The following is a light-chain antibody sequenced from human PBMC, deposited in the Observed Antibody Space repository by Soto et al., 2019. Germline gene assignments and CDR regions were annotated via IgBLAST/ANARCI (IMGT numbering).Light chain of an antibody. CDR1: RTIDNY. J-gene: IGKJ5*01. V-gene: IGKV1-39*01. Sequence: DIQMTQSPSSLSASLGDRVTITCRASRTIDNYLNWYQQKPGSAPELLVYATSSLQSGVPSRFTGGGSGTHFTLTISGLQPEDFAAYFCQQNYNTPWTFGQGTRVDIK. CDR2: ATS. CDR3: QQNYNTPWT.